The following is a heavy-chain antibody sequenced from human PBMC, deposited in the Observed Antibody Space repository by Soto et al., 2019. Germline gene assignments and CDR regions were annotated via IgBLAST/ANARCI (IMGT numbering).Heavy chain of an antibody. V-gene: IGHV3-48*02. D-gene: IGHD3-3*01. Sequence: GGSLRLSCAASGFTFSSYSMNWVRQAPGKGLEWVSYISSSSRTIYYADSVEGRFTVSRDNARNSVSLQMDSLRDEDAAVYYCARIKLVEWFFINVDVYDMDVWGQGTPVTVSS. CDR3: ARIKLVEWFFINVDVYDMDV. CDR1: GFTFSSYS. CDR2: ISSSSRTI. J-gene: IGHJ6*02.